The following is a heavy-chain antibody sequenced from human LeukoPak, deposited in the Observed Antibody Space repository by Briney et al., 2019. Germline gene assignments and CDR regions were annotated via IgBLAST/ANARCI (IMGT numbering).Heavy chain of an antibody. CDR1: GFTFSSNA. CDR3: AKDLLRWSFDY. J-gene: IGHJ4*02. D-gene: IGHD4-23*01. V-gene: IGHV3-23*01. CDR2: IHGSDDNT. Sequence: PGGSLRLSCAASGFTFSSNAMTWVRQAPGKGLEWVSAIHGSDDNTHYADSVKGRFTISRDKSKNTLYLQMNSPRADDTAVYYCAKDLLRWSFDYWGQGTLVTVSS.